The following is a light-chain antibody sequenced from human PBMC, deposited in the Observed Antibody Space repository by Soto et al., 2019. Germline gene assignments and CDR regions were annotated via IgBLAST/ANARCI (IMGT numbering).Light chain of an antibody. Sequence: EIVLTQSPGTLSLSPGERATLSCRASQSVSSSYFAWYQQKPGQAPRLLIYGASSRASGIPDRFSGSGSGTDFTLTISRLEPEDFEVYYCQQYGSSPQTLGQGTKVDIK. V-gene: IGKV3-20*01. CDR2: GAS. CDR1: QSVSSSY. CDR3: QQYGSSPQT. J-gene: IGKJ1*01.